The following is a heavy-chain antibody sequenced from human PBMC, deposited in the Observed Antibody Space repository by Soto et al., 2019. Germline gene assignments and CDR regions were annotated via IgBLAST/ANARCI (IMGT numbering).Heavy chain of an antibody. CDR2: IYPGDSDT. V-gene: IGHV5-51*01. CDR1: GYRFTTSW. D-gene: IGHD3-10*02. Sequence: PRESLKISCTASGYRFTTSWIAWVRQMPGKALEWTGTIYPGDSDTTYSPSFQGPFTISADNSITTAYLQWSSLKASDTAMYYCVRHVRTAGSNAMDVWGQGTTVTVSS. J-gene: IGHJ6*02. CDR3: VRHVRTAGSNAMDV.